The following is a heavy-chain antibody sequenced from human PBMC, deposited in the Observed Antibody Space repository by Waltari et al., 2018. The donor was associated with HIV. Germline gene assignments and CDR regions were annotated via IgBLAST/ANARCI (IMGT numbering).Heavy chain of an antibody. CDR1: GFTFRDSA. D-gene: IGHD3-10*01. J-gene: IGHJ5*01. Sequence: QVYLLESGGGVVQPGRSLRLSCVTSGFTFRDSAFHWVRQAPGQGLEWLAAISYDGTNQYYAKSVKGRFIISRDDATNTVHLQMGSLRVEDTAMYFCAKDGRLRWYGDTGWLDSWGRGSQVTVSS. CDR2: ISYDGTNQ. CDR3: AKDGRLRWYGDTGWLDS. V-gene: IGHV3-30*15.